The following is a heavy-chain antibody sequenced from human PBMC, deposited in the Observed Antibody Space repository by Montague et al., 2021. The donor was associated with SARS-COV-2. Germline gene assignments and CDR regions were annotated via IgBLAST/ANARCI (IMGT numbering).Heavy chain of an antibody. CDR3: ARKAGYSGGWSLCFDI. Sequence: SETLSLTCTVSSGSISSYYCSWIRQPQGKGLEWNGYIYYSGSTNYNSSPKSRVTISVDTSKNQFSLKLSSVTAAATAVYYCARKAGYSGGWSLCFDIWGQGTMVTVSS. J-gene: IGHJ3*02. V-gene: IGHV4-59*01. D-gene: IGHD6-13*01. CDR2: IYYSGST. CDR1: SGSISSYY.